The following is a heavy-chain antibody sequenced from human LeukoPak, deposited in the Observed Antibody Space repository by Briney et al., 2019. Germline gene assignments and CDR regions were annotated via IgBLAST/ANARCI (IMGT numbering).Heavy chain of an antibody. CDR3: ARASPSDYDY. V-gene: IGHV3-48*02. CDR2: ISHTSDAI. Sequence: GGSLRLSCAASGFTFSTYGMNWVRQAPGKGLEWVSYISHTSDAIYYPDSVKGRFTISRDNAKNSLYLQMNSLRDEDTAVYYCARASPSDYDYWGQGTLVTVSS. J-gene: IGHJ4*02. CDR1: GFTFSTYG. D-gene: IGHD3-22*01.